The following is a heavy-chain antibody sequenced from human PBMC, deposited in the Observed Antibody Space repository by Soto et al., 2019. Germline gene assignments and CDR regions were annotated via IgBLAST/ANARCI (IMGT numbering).Heavy chain of an antibody. CDR3: ARGHGIYVRFDS. J-gene: IGHJ4*02. Sequence: QVHLQESGPGRVKPSETLSLTCSVSGGSVYDFYWNWLRQTPGKGLEWIGNIYNNGRTNYNPSLKYRVTISIDTYKNQFSLHLSSLTTADTAMYFCARGHGIYVRFDSWGQGTLVSVSS. CDR1: GGSVYDFY. D-gene: IGHD3-10*02. CDR2: IYNNGRT. V-gene: IGHV4-59*02.